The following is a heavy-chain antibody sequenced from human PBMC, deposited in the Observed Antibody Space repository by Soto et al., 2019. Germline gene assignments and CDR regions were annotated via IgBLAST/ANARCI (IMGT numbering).Heavy chain of an antibody. D-gene: IGHD2-15*01. CDR1: GYTFTSYG. CDR2: ISAYNGNT. V-gene: IGHV1-18*01. Sequence: QVQLVQSGAEVKKPGASVKVSCKASGYTFTSYGISWVRQTPGQGLEWMGWISAYNGNTNYAQKLQGRVTMTTDTSTSTAYMELRSLRSDDTAVYYCAREDCSGGSCYLAVRDPWGQGTLVTVSS. CDR3: AREDCSGGSCYLAVRDP. J-gene: IGHJ5*02.